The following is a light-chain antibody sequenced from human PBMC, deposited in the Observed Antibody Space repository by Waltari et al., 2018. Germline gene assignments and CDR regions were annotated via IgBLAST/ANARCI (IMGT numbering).Light chain of an antibody. CDR1: SSDVGSYNL. J-gene: IGLJ1*01. Sequence: QSALTQPASVSGSPGQSITISCTGPSSDVGSYNLCSWYQQHPGKAPKLMIYEGSKLPSGVSNRFSGSKSGNTASLTISGLQAEDEADYYCCSYAGSSTYVFGTGTKVTVL. CDR2: EGS. CDR3: CSYAGSSTYV. V-gene: IGLV2-23*01.